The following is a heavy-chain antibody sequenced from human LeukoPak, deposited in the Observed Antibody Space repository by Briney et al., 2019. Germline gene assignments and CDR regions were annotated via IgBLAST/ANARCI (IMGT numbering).Heavy chain of an antibody. CDR2: MNPNSGNT. D-gene: IGHD4-17*01. V-gene: IGHV1-8*01. J-gene: IGHJ5*02. CDR3: ARDYGDYDFWFDP. CDR1: GYTFTSYD. Sequence: ASVTVSCTASGYTFTSYDINWVRQATGQGLEWMGWMNPNSGNTGYAQKFQGRVTMTRNTSISTAYMELSSLRSEDTAVYYCARDYGDYDFWFDPWGQGTLVTVSS.